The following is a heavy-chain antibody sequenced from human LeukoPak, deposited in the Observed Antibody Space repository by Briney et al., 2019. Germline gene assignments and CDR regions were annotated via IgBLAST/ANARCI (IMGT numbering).Heavy chain of an antibody. Sequence: ASVKVSCKASGYTFTSYGISWVRQAPGQGLEWMGWISAYNGNTNYAQKLQGRVTMTTDTSTSTAYMELRSLRSDDTAVYYCARAGASGHDFWSGFFYYYYYMDVWGKGTTVTVSS. V-gene: IGHV1-18*01. CDR1: GYTFTSYG. D-gene: IGHD3-3*01. J-gene: IGHJ6*03. CDR2: ISAYNGNT. CDR3: ARAGASGHDFWSGFFYYYYYMDV.